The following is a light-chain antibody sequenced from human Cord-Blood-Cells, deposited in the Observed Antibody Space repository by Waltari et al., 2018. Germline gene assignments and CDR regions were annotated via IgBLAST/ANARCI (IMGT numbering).Light chain of an antibody. V-gene: IGLV2-11*01. J-gene: IGLJ1*01. CDR1: SSDVGGYTY. CDR3: CSYAGSYTFV. CDR2: DVS. Sequence: QSALTQPRSVSGSPGQPVPISCTGTSSDVGGYTYVSWYQQHPGKAPKLMIYDVSKRPSGVPDRFSGSKSGNTASLTISGLQAEDEADYYCCSYAGSYTFVFGTGTKVTVL.